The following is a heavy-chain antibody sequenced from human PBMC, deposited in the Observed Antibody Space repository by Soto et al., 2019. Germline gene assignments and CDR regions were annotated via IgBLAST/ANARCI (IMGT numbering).Heavy chain of an antibody. CDR2: LPGSGGST. CDR3: AKGDLSSSWYTLFDY. CDR1: GFTFSNFA. Sequence: EVQLLESGGGLVQPGGSLRLSCAASGFTFSNFAMAWARQAPGKGLEWVSSLPGSGGSTYYADSVKGRFTISRDNSKSTLYLQINSLRAEDTAVYYCAKGDLSSSWYTLFDYWGQGTLVTVSS. D-gene: IGHD6-13*01. J-gene: IGHJ4*02. V-gene: IGHV3-23*01.